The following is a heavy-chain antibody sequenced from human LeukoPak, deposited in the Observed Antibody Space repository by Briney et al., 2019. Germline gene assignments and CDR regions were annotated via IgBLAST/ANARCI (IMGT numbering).Heavy chain of an antibody. CDR1: GGSFSGYY. CDR3: AGHWPPYDISGYYYSLDY. J-gene: IGHJ4*02. V-gene: IGHV4-34*01. CDR2: INHSGST. Sequence: SETLSLTCAVYGGSFSGYYWSWIRQPPGKGLEWIGEINHSGSTNYNPSLKSRVTISVDTSKNQFSLKLSSVTAADTAVYYCAGHWPPYDISGYYYSLDYWGQGTLVTVSS. D-gene: IGHD3-22*01.